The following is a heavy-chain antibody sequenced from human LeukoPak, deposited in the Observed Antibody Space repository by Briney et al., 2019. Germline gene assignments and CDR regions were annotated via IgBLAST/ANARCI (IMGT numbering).Heavy chain of an antibody. D-gene: IGHD2-2*01. Sequence: ASVKVSCKASGYTFTSYDINWVRQATGQGLEWMGWMNPNSGNTGYAQKFQGRVTMTRNTSISTAYMELSSLRSEDTAVYYCARGGDVAEPAAILGVVVGTYYYYYGMDVWGQGTTVTVSS. CDR3: ARGGDVAEPAAILGVVVGTYYYYYGMDV. J-gene: IGHJ6*02. V-gene: IGHV1-8*01. CDR1: GYTFTSYD. CDR2: MNPNSGNT.